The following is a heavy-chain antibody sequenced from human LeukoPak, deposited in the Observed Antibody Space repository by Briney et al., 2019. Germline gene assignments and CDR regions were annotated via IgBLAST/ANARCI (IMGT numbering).Heavy chain of an antibody. V-gene: IGHV3-33*01. J-gene: IGHJ4*02. Sequence: PGGSLRLSCAASGFTFTSSGFHWVRQAPGKGLEWVALIWYDGSNKYYADSVKGRFTISRDNSKNTVYLQMNSLRAEDTAVYYCARGRQQLVDDWGQGTLVTVSS. CDR2: IWYDGSNK. CDR3: ARGRQQLVDD. D-gene: IGHD6-13*01. CDR1: GFTFTSSG.